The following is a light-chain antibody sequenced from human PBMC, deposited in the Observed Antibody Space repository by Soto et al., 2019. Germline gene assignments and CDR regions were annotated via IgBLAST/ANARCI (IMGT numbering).Light chain of an antibody. J-gene: IGLJ1*01. CDR3: AAWDDSLSGFHV. CDR1: TPNIGTNY. V-gene: IGLV1-47*01. CDR2: RND. Sequence: QSVLTQPPSASGTPGQRVTISCSGSTPNIGTNYVYWYQQLPGTAPKLLIYRNDQRPSGVPDRFSGSKSGTSASLAISGLRSEDEADYFCAAWDDSLSGFHVFGIGTKVTVL.